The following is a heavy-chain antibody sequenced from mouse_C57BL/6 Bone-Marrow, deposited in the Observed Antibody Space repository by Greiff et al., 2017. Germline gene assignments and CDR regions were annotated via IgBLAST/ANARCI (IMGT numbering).Heavy chain of an antibody. CDR2: IHPNSGST. CDR1: GYTFTSYW. V-gene: IGHV1-64*01. J-gene: IGHJ4*01. Sequence: QVQLQQPGAELVKPGASVKLSCKASGYTFTSYWMHWVKQRPGQGLEWIGMIHPNSGSTNYNEKFKSKATLTVDKSSSTAYMQLSSLTSEDSAVYYCARPTGGYAMDYWGQGTSVTVSS. CDR3: ARPTGGYAMDY.